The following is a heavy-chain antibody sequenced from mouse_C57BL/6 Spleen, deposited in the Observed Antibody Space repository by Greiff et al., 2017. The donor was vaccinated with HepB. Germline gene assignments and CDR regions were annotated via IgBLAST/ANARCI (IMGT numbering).Heavy chain of an antibody. CDR1: GFTFSNYW. CDR2: IRLKSDNYAT. J-gene: IGHJ3*01. V-gene: IGHV6-3*01. Sequence: EVQLVESGGGLVQPGGSMKLSCVASGFTFSNYWMNWVRQSPEKGLEWVAQIRLKSDNYATHYAESVKGRFTISRDDSKSSVYLQMNNLRAEDTGIYYCTAAYYGFAYWGQGTLVTVSA. CDR3: TAAYYGFAY. D-gene: IGHD2-10*01.